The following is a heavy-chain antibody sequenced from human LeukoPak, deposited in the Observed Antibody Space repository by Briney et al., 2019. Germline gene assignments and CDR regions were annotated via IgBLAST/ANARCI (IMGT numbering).Heavy chain of an antibody. CDR3: AKGVDYCSGGSCPADY. CDR2: ISYDGNNK. V-gene: IGHV3-30*18. D-gene: IGHD2-15*01. J-gene: IGHJ4*02. Sequence: GGSLRLSCAASGFTFSNYGIHWVRQAPGKGLEWVAVISYDGNNKYYADSVKGRFTISRDNSKNTLFLQMNSLRAEDTAVYYCAKGVDYCSGGSCPADYWGPGTLVTVSS. CDR1: GFTFSNYG.